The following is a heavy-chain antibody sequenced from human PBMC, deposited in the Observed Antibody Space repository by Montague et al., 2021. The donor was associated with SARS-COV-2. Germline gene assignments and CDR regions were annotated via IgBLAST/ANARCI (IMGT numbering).Heavy chain of an antibody. CDR1: GGSISSYY. CDR2: IYYSGST. V-gene: IGHV4-59*13. J-gene: IGHJ4*02. CDR3: ARGDVEMATIKSGGPFYHFDY. Sequence: ETLSLTCTVSGGSISSYYWSWIRQPPGKGLEWIGCIYYSGSTNYNPSLKSPVTISVDTSKNQFSLKLCSVTAADTAVYYCARGDVEMATIKSGGPFYHFDYWGQGTLVTVSS. D-gene: IGHD5-24*01.